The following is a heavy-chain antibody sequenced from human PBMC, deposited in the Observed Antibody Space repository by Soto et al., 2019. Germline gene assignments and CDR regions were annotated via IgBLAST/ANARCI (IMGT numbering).Heavy chain of an antibody. V-gene: IGHV4-59*12. Sequence: PSETLSLTFIVSGGAITSYHWSWIRQFPGKGLEWIAYTYYTGNTNCNPSRWSRVTISVDTSKNQLSLKLSSVTAADTAVYYCARPEGCNYFDYWGQGTLVTVSS. D-gene: IGHD2-15*01. J-gene: IGHJ4*02. CDR3: ARPEGCNYFDY. CDR1: GGAITSYH. CDR2: TYYTGNT.